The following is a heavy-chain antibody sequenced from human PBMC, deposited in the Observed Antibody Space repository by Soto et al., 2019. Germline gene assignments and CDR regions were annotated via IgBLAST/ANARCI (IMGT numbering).Heavy chain of an antibody. CDR3: AREPATAKPEGVDF. V-gene: IGHV1-2*02. CDR1: GYTFSDYY. Sequence: SVKGSCKASGYTFSDYYIHWGRQAPVQGLEWMGWINPNSGGTKYAPKFQGGVTMTRDTSITTAYMELSRLRSGDTAVYYCAREPATAKPEGVDFWGQGTLVTVSS. CDR2: INPNSGGT. J-gene: IGHJ4*02. D-gene: IGHD1-1*01.